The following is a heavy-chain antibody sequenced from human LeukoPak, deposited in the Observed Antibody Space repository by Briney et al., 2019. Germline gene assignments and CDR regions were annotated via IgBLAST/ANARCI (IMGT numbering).Heavy chain of an antibody. CDR2: MYTSGST. J-gene: IGHJ5*02. Sequence: SETLSLTCTVSGGSISSYYWSWIRQPAGKGLEWIGRMYTSGSTNYNPSLKSRVTMSVDTSKNQFSLKVSSVTAADTAVHYCARGGARSLRFSWFDPWGQGTLVTVSS. CDR1: GGSISSYY. CDR3: ARGGARSLRFSWFDP. V-gene: IGHV4-4*07. D-gene: IGHD3-3*01.